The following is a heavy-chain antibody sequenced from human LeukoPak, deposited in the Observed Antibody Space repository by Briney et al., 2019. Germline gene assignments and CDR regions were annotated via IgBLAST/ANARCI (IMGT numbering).Heavy chain of an antibody. CDR1: GGSISSYY. CDR2: IYYSGGT. Sequence: SETLSLTCAVSGGSISSYYWSWIRQPPGKGLEWIGYIYYSGGTNYNPSLTSRVTISLDTSKNQFSLTLSSVTAADTAVYYCARGFGTGYDFPTCPHRMDVWRQEPTLSVSS. CDR3: ARGFGTGYDFPTCPHRMDV. V-gene: IGHV4-59*01. D-gene: IGHD5-12*01. J-gene: IGHJ6*02.